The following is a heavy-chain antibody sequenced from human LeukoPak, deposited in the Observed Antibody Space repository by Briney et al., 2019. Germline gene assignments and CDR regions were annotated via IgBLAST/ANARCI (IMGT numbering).Heavy chain of an antibody. CDR2: IYPSDSDT. CDR1: GYSFTSNW. D-gene: IGHD3-3*01. J-gene: IGHJ4*02. Sequence: GESLKISCKGSGYSFTSNWIGWVRQMPGRGLEWMGIIYPSDSDTRYSPSFQGQVTISADKSINTAYLQWSSLKASDTAMYYCARHKRSLPYDFWGQGTLVTVSS. CDR3: ARHKRSLPYDF. V-gene: IGHV5-51*01.